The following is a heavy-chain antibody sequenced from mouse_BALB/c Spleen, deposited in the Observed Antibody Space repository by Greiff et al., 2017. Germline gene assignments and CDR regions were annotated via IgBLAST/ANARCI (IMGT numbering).Heavy chain of an antibody. CDR2: IWSGGST. CDR1: GFSLTSYG. V-gene: IGHV2-4-1*01. CDR3: ARNYGITAWFAY. J-gene: IGHJ3*01. D-gene: IGHD2-4*01. Sequence: QVQLQQSGPGLVQPSQSLSITCTVSGFSLTSYGVHWVRQSPGKGLEWLGVIWSGGSTDYNAAFISRLSISKDNSKSQVFFKMNSLQADDTAIYYCARNYGITAWFAYWGQGTLVTVSA.